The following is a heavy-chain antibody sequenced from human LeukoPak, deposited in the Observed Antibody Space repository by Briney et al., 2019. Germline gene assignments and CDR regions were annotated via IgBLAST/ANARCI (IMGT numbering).Heavy chain of an antibody. CDR2: IIPILGIA. D-gene: IGHD5-18*01. Sequence: SVKVSCKASGGTFSSYTISWVRQAPGQGLEWMGRIIPILGIANYAQKLQGRVTITADKSTSTAYMELSSLRSEDTAVYYCARDPVDTKTPYYFDYWGQGTLVTVSS. CDR1: GGTFSSYT. CDR3: ARDPVDTKTPYYFDY. J-gene: IGHJ4*02. V-gene: IGHV1-69*04.